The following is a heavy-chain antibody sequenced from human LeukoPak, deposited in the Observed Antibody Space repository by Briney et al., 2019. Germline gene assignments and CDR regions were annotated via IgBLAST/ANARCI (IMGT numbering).Heavy chain of an antibody. D-gene: IGHD5-24*01. J-gene: IGHJ4*02. CDR1: GYTFTSYY. Sequence: GASVKVSCKASGYTFTSYYMHWVRQAPGQGLEWMGWINPNSGGTNYAQKFQGRVTMTRDTSISTAYLDLSRLRSEDTAVYYCARVVVRDANNYKDYWGQGTLVTVSS. CDR3: ARVVVRDANNYKDY. V-gene: IGHV1-2*02. CDR2: INPNSGGT.